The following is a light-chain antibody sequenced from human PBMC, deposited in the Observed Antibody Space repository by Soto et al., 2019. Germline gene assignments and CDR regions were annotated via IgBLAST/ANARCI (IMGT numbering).Light chain of an antibody. V-gene: IGKV1-27*01. J-gene: IGKJ3*01. CDR2: AAS. CDR3: HKYKSAPYT. Sequence: DIQMTQSPSSLSASVGDRVTITCRASQGIANHLAWYQQKPGKAPNLLIYAASTLQSGAPSRFSGSGFGTDYTLTISSLQPEDVATYYGHKYKSAPYTFGPGTKVYI. CDR1: QGIANH.